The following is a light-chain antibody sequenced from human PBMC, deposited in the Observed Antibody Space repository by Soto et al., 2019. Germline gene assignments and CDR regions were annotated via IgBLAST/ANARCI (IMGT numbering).Light chain of an antibody. J-gene: IGKJ2*01. CDR1: QGISSY. CDR2: AAS. Sequence: DIPLTQSPSFLSASVGDRVTITCRASQGISSYLAWYQQKPGKAPKLLIYAASTLQSGVPSRFSGSGSGTEFTLTINSLQPEDFATFYCQQLNNYPPTFGQGTKLEIK. V-gene: IGKV1-9*01. CDR3: QQLNNYPPT.